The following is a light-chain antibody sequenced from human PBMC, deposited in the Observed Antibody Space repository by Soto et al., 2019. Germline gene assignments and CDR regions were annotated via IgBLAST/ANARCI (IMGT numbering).Light chain of an antibody. Sequence: VMTQTKLSLSVTPGQPASISCKSSQSLLHITGETFLFWYLQKPGQSPQLLIYEVSTRVSGVPDRFSGSGSGTDFTLEISRVETDDVGIYYCMQSTQLPPTFGQGTRLEIK. CDR3: MQSTQLPPT. CDR2: EVS. CDR1: QSLLHITGETF. V-gene: IGKV2D-29*02. J-gene: IGKJ5*01.